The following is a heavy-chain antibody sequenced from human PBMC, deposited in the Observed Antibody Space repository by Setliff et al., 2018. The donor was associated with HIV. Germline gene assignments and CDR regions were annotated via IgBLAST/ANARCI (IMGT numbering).Heavy chain of an antibody. V-gene: IGHV4-30-4*08. CDR2: LYYNGNT. Sequence: SETLSLTCTVSGGSISSGNYYWSWIRQPPGKGLEWIGYLYYNGNTDYNPSLKNRVSILLDTSNNHFSLKLSSVTAADTAVYYCARVPFGSGSYYFDFWGQGTLVTVSS. CDR3: ARVPFGSGSYYFDF. J-gene: IGHJ4*02. D-gene: IGHD3-10*01. CDR1: GGSISSGNYY.